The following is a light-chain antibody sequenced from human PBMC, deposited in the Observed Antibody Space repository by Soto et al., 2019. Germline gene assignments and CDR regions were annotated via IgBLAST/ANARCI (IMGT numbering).Light chain of an antibody. CDR3: CSYAGSRYV. J-gene: IGLJ1*01. V-gene: IGLV2-11*01. CDR1: SSDVGGYNY. Sequence: QSALTQPRSVSGSPGQSVTISCTGTSSDVGGYNYVSWYQQHPGKAPKLMIYDVSKRPSGVPDRFSGSKSGNTAALTIAGLQAEDEADYYCCSYAGSRYVFGTGTKVTGL. CDR2: DVS.